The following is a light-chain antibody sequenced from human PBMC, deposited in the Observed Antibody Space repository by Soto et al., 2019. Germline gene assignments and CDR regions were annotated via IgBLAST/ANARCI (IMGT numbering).Light chain of an antibody. V-gene: IGLV1-40*01. J-gene: IGLJ3*02. CDR1: RSNIGAGFH. Sequence: QSVLTQPPSVSGAPGQRVTISCTGSRSNIGAGFHVHWYQQLPGTAPKLLIYGNNNRPSGVPDRFSGSKSGTSVSLAITGLQAEDEADYYCATWDDDVSGPVFGGGTKLTVL. CDR3: ATWDDDVSGPV. CDR2: GNN.